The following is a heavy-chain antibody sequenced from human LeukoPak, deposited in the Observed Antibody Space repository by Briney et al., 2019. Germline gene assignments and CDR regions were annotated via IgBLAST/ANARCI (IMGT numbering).Heavy chain of an antibody. CDR1: GFTFSSYA. D-gene: IGHD6-13*01. CDR2: ISYDGSNK. V-gene: IGHV3-30*04. CDR3: ARDPREQLVLDY. Sequence: GGSLRLSCAASGFTFSSYAMHWVRQAPGKGLEWVAVISYDGSNKYYADSVKGRFTISRDNSKNTLYLQMNSLRAEDTAVYYCARDPREQLVLDYWGRGTLVTVSS. J-gene: IGHJ4*02.